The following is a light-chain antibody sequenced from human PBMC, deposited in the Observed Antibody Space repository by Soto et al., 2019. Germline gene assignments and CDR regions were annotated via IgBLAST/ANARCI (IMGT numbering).Light chain of an antibody. Sequence: SALTQPASVSGSPGQSINISCTGTSSDVGSYNYVSWYQQHPGKAPKLMIYEVSTRPSGVSSRFYGTKSGNTPSLTISAVEADDEADYYCSSYRSSSTVFGTGTKVTVL. CDR3: SSYRSSSTV. CDR2: EVS. J-gene: IGLJ1*01. CDR1: SSDVGSYNY. V-gene: IGLV2-14*01.